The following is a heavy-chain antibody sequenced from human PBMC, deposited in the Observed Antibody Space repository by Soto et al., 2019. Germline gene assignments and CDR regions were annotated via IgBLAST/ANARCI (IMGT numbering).Heavy chain of an antibody. CDR2: ISSSGNYI. V-gene: IGHV3-21*01. Sequence: GGSLRLSCTASGFTFSTYTMTWVRQAPGKGLEWVSSISSSGNYIYYADSMKGRFTISRDVATNSLFLQMNGLRAEDTAVYYCARAAYCTNGVCAFDYWGQGTLVTVSS. D-gene: IGHD2-8*01. CDR1: GFTFSTYT. J-gene: IGHJ4*02. CDR3: ARAAYCTNGVCAFDY.